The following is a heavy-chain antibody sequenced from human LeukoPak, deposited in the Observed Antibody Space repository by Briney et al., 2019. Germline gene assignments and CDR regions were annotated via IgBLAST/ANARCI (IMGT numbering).Heavy chain of an antibody. CDR3: ASALNYDIFTGDHDSFDL. J-gene: IGHJ3*01. V-gene: IGHV1-18*01. D-gene: IGHD3-9*01. CDR2: ISVYSGHT. CDR1: GSTFSTYG. Sequence: ASVKVSCKADGSTFSTYGIIWVRQAPGQGLEWMGWISVYSGHTDYSQSFQGRLTLTTDTSTRTAYMELRSLRSDDTAVYYCASALNYDIFTGDHDSFDLWGQGTLVTVSS.